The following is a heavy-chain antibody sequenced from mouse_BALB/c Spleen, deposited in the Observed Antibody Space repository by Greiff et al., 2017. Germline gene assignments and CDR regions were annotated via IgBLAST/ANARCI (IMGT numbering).Heavy chain of an antibody. Sequence: VQLQQSGAELAKPGASVKMSCKASGYTFTSYWMHWVKQRPGQGLEWIGYINPSTGYTEYNQKFKDKATLTADKSSSTAYMQLSSLTSEDSAVYYCARERNTATAFDYWGQGTTLTVSS. V-gene: IGHV1-7*01. D-gene: IGHD1-2*01. J-gene: IGHJ2*01. CDR1: GYTFTSYW. CDR2: INPSTGYT. CDR3: ARERNTATAFDY.